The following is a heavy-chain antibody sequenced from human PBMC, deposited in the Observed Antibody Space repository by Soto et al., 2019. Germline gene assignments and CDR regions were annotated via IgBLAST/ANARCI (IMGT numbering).Heavy chain of an antibody. CDR2: IYYSGST. D-gene: IGHD3-16*01. J-gene: IGHJ6*03. V-gene: IGHV4-59*08. CDR3: ARGPYYDLVWNYYYMDV. Sequence: QVQLQESGPGLGKPSETLSLSCNVSGGSISGHYWSWIRQTPGKDLKCIGYIYYSGSTNYNPSLKSRVTISVDTSKNHFSLRLTSVTAADTAVYYCARGPYYDLVWNYYYMDVWGKGTTVTVSS. CDR1: GGSISGHY.